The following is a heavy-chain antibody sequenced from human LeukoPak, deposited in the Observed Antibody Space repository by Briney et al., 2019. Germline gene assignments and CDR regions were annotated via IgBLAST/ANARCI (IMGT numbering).Heavy chain of an antibody. CDR1: GYTFTSHY. CDR3: ARAGMWYGFSEY. J-gene: IGHJ4*02. Sequence: ASVKVSCKASGYTFTSHYMHWVRQAPGQGLDWMGIIFPSGGSTSYAQKFQGRVTMTSDTSTTTVYMELSSLTSEDTAVYYCARAGMWYGFSEYWGQGTLVTVSS. CDR2: IFPSGGST. D-gene: IGHD2-15*01. V-gene: IGHV1-46*01.